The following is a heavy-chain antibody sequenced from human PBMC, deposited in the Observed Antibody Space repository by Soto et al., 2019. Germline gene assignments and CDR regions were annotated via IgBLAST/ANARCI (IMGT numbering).Heavy chain of an antibody. CDR1: GYTFTGYY. CDR3: ARTRFEYSSSSDWYFDL. V-gene: IGHV1-2*04. D-gene: IGHD6-6*01. CDR2: INPNSGGT. J-gene: IGHJ2*01. Sequence: ASVKVSCKASGYTFTGYYMHWVRQAPGQGLEWMGWINPNSGGTNYAQKFQGWVTMTRDTSISTAYMELSRLRSDDTAVYYCARTRFEYSSSSDWYFDLWGRGTLVTVSS.